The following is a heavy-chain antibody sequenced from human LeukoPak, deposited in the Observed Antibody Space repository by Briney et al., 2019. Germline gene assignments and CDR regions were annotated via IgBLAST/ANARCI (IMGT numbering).Heavy chain of an antibody. CDR3: ASIHQLRGTDVFDI. CDR1: GGSFSDYY. V-gene: IGHV4-34*01. Sequence: SETLSLTCAVFGGSFSDYYWSWIRQPPGKGLEWIGEINHSGSTNYNPSLKSRATISVDTFKNQFSLKLSSVTAADTAVYYCASIHQLRGTDVFDIWGQGKMVTVSS. CDR2: INHSGST. J-gene: IGHJ3*02. D-gene: IGHD1-1*01.